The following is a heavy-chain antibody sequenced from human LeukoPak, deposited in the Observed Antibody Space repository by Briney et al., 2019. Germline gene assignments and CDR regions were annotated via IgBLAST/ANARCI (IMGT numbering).Heavy chain of an antibody. CDR1: GGSISSSSYY. CDR2: IYYSGST. J-gene: IGHJ3*02. CDR3: ARHTLSKYYDILTGYYTNDAFDI. V-gene: IGHV4-39*01. Sequence: SETLSLTCTVSGGSISSSSYYWGWIRQPPGKGLEWIGSIYYSGSTYYNPSLKSRVTISVDTSKNQFSLKLSSVTAADTAVYYCARHTLSKYYDILTGYYTNDAFDIWGQGTMVTVSS. D-gene: IGHD3-9*01.